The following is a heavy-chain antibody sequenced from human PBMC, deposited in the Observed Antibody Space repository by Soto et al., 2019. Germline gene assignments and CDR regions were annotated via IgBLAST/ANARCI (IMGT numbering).Heavy chain of an antibody. Sequence: SETLSLTCTVSGGSISSYYWSWIRQPPGKGLEWIGYIYYSGSTNYNPSLKSRVTISVDTSKNQFSLKLSSVTAADTAVYYCARSLIVGAIFDYWGQGTLVTVSS. J-gene: IGHJ4*02. CDR3: ARSLIVGAIFDY. CDR2: IYYSGST. V-gene: IGHV4-59*01. D-gene: IGHD1-26*01. CDR1: GGSISSYY.